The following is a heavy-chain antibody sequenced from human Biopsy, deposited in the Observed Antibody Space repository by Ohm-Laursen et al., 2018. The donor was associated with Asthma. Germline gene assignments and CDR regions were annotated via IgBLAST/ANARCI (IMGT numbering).Heavy chain of an antibody. CDR1: GGTLSNFA. J-gene: IGHJ6*02. Sequence: SVTVSCQAPGGTLSNFAISWVRQAPGQGLEWLGGLMTVFGTTNYAQKFQGRVTITADESTSTAYMEVTSLRSEDTAIYYCARCQVGYSSGWSLLLKKIYYSGMDVWGQGTAVTVSS. CDR2: LMTVFGTT. D-gene: IGHD6-19*01. CDR3: ARCQVGYSSGWSLLLKKIYYSGMDV. V-gene: IGHV1-69*13.